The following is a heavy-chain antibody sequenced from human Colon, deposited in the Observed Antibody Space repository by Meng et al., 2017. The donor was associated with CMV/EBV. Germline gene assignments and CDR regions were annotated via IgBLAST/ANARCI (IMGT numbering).Heavy chain of an antibody. J-gene: IGHJ6*02. CDR3: ARGPIAARDYYYYGMDV. CDR1: GGTFSSYA. V-gene: IGHV1-69*10. D-gene: IGHD6-13*01. CDR2: IIPILGIA. Sequence: SVKVSCKASGGTFSSYAISWVRQAPGQGLEWMGGIIPILGIANYAQKFQGRVTITADKSTGTAYMELSSLRSEDTAVYYCARGPIAARDYYYYGMDVWGQGTTVTVSS.